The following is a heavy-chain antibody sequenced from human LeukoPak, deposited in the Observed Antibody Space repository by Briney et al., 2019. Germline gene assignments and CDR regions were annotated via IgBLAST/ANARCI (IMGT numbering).Heavy chain of an antibody. J-gene: IGHJ5*02. V-gene: IGHV4-39*07. CDR1: GGSLSSSSYY. CDR2: IYYSGST. Sequence: SETLSLTCTVSGGSLSSSSYYWGWIRHTPGEGLEWIGSIYYSGSTYYNPSLKSRVTILVHTSKNQFSLKLTSVTAADTAVYYCARATVRGVLRRPGDWFDPWGQGTLVTVSS. D-gene: IGHD3-10*01. CDR3: ARATVRGVLRRPGDWFDP.